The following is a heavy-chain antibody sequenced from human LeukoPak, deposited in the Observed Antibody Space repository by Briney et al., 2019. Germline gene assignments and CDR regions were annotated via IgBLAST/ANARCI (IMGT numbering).Heavy chain of an antibody. CDR2: INHSGST. V-gene: IGHV4-34*01. Sequence: SETLSLTCAVYGGSFSGYYWSWIRQPPGKGLEWIGEINHSGSTNYNPSLKSRVSISVDTSKNQFSLKLSSVTAADTAVYYCARAWYYYDSSGYYPFDYWGQGTLVTVSS. CDR1: GGSFSGYY. D-gene: IGHD3-22*01. J-gene: IGHJ4*02. CDR3: ARAWYYYDSSGYYPFDY.